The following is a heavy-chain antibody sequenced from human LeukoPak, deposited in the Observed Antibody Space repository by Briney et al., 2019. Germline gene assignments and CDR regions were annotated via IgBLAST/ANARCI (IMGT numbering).Heavy chain of an antibody. Sequence: PGGSLRLSCAASGFTFSSYSVNWVRQAPGKGLEWVSSISSSSSYIYYADSVKGRFTISRDNAKNSLYLQMNSLRAEDTAVYYCARDSTVTTGYWGQGTLVTVSS. CDR2: ISSSSSYI. D-gene: IGHD4-17*01. V-gene: IGHV3-21*01. CDR3: ARDSTVTTGY. J-gene: IGHJ4*02. CDR1: GFTFSSYS.